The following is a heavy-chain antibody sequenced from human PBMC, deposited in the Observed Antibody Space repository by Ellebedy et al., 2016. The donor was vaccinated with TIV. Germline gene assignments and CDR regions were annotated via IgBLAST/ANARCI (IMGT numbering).Heavy chain of an antibody. CDR1: GFSFNDYA. Sequence: GESLKISCAGTGFSFNDYAMHWVRQAPGKGLEWMAFMAYDGGIKYYADSVKGRFTISRDYSKNTLYLQMNSLRADDTAVYHCAKGRYSGSGSYKNTFDYWGQGTLVTVSS. CDR2: MAYDGGIK. J-gene: IGHJ4*02. V-gene: IGHV3-30*07. CDR3: AKGRYSGSGSYKNTFDY. D-gene: IGHD3-10*01.